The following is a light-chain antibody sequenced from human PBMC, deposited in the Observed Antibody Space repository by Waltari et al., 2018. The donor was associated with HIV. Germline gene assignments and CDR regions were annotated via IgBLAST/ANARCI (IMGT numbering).Light chain of an antibody. CDR2: SNN. CDR1: RSNIGSTT. Sequence: QSVLTQPPSASGTPGQPVTISCSGSRSNIGSTTVNWYQHLPGTAPKLLIYSNNVRPSGVPDRFSGFKSGTSASLAISGLQSQDEADYYCTTWDDSLNVLVFGGGTEVTVL. V-gene: IGLV1-44*01. J-gene: IGLJ3*02. CDR3: TTWDDSLNVLV.